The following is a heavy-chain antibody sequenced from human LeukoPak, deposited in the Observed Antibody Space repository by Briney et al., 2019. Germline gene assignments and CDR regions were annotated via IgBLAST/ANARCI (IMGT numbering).Heavy chain of an antibody. Sequence: GGSLRLSCAASGFTFSSYGMHWIRQAPGKGLEWVAFIRYNGSNKYYADSVKGRFTISRDNSKNTVYLQMNSLRPEDTALYYCAKIGAAGTWNYFDYWGQGTLVTVSS. D-gene: IGHD6-19*01. J-gene: IGHJ4*02. CDR2: IRYNGSNK. CDR3: AKIGAAGTWNYFDY. V-gene: IGHV3-30*02. CDR1: GFTFSSYG.